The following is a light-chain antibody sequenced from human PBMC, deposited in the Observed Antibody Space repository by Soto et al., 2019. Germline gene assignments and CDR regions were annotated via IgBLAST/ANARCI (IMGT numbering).Light chain of an antibody. V-gene: IGKV3-15*01. CDR2: GAS. CDR3: QQYNNWPPLT. Sequence: EIVMTQSPATLSMSLGESATLSCRASQSVSINLAWYQQKPGQAPRLLVYGASTRATGIPARFSGSGSGTEFTLTISSLQSEDFAVYYCQQYNNWPPLTFGGGTKVEIK. J-gene: IGKJ4*01. CDR1: QSVSIN.